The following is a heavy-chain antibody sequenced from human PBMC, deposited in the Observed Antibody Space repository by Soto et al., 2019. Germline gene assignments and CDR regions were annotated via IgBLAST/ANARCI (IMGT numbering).Heavy chain of an antibody. J-gene: IGHJ6*02. CDR2: ISGYNGNT. CDR1: GYTFTSYG. Sequence: QVQLVQSGGEVKKPGTSVKVSCKASGYTFTSYGISWVRQAPGQGLEWMGWISGYNGNTNYAQKFQGRVTMPTDTSTTTAYMELRSLSSDDTAVYYCARMGDVPYYYYGLDVWGPGTTVTVSS. V-gene: IGHV1-18*01. D-gene: IGHD3-16*01. CDR3: ARMGDVPYYYYGLDV.